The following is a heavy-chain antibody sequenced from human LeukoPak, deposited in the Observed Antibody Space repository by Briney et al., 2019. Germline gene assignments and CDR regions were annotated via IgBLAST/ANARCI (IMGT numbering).Heavy chain of an antibody. CDR2: IIPIFGTA. CDR1: GGTFSSYA. V-gene: IGHV1-69*05. Sequence: GASVTVSFKASGGTFSSYAISWVRQAPGQGLEWMGGIIPIFGTANYAQKFQGRVTITTDESTSTAYMELSSLRSEDTAVYYCARGRSGSYVFDYWGQGTQVTVSS. J-gene: IGHJ4*02. D-gene: IGHD3-10*01. CDR3: ARGRSGSYVFDY.